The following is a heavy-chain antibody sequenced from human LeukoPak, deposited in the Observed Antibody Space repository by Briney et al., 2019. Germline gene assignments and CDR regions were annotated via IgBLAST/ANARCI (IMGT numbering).Heavy chain of an antibody. CDR3: ARDPSIAAAGRDYYYYMDV. D-gene: IGHD6-13*01. Sequence: PSETLSLTCTVSGGSISSSSYYWGWIRQPPGKGLEWIGSIYYSGSTYYTPSLKSRVTISVDTSKNQFSLKLSSVTAADTAVYYCARDPSIAAAGRDYYYYMDVWGKGTTVTVSS. CDR2: IYYSGST. CDR1: GGSISSSSYY. V-gene: IGHV4-39*07. J-gene: IGHJ6*03.